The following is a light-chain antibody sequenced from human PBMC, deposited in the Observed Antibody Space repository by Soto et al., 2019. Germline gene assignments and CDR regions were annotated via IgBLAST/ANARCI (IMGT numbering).Light chain of an antibody. CDR1: SSDVGAYNY. Sequence: QSALTQPASVSGSPGPSITISCTGTSSDVGAYNYVSWYQQHPGKAPKLMIFEVNNRPSGVSNRFSGSKSGNTASLAISGLQAEDEADYYCSSYTSSSTLVFGGGTKLTVL. J-gene: IGLJ2*01. CDR3: SSYTSSSTLV. V-gene: IGLV2-14*01. CDR2: EVN.